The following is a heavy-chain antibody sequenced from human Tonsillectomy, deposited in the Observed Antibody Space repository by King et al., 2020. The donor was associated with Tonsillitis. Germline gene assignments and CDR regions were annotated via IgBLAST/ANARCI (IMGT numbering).Heavy chain of an antibody. Sequence: VQLQESGPGLVKPSQTLSLTCTVSGGSISSGDYYWSWIRQPPGKGLEWIGYIYYSGSTYYNPSLKSRVTISVDTSKNQFSLKLSSVTAADTAVYYCARGYYYDSSGYYSYFVYWGQGTLVTVSS. CDR3: ARGYYYDSSGYYSYFVY. V-gene: IGHV4-30-4*01. D-gene: IGHD3-22*01. J-gene: IGHJ4*02. CDR2: IYYSGST. CDR1: GGSISSGDYY.